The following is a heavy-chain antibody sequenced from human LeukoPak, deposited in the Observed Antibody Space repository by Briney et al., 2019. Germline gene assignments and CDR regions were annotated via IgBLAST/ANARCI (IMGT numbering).Heavy chain of an antibody. CDR3: ARDKAPYRYYMDV. J-gene: IGHJ6*03. CDR1: GFTFSDYY. Sequence: GGSLRPSCAASGFTFSDYYMSWIRQAPGKGLEWVSYISSSGSTIYYADSVKGRFTISRDNAKNSLYLQMNSLRAEDTAVYYCARDKAPYRYYMDVWGKGTTVTVSS. V-gene: IGHV3-11*04. CDR2: ISSSGSTI. D-gene: IGHD2-21*01.